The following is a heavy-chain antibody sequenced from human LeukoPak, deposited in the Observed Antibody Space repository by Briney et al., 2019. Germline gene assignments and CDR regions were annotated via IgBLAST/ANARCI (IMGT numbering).Heavy chain of an antibody. Sequence: PGGSLRLSRAASGFTFSSYAMSWVRQAPGKGLEWVSAISGSGGSTYYADSVKGRFTISRDNSKNTLYLQMNSLRAEDTAVYYCAKSGGPRDPHLAWKAYFDYWGQGTLVTVSS. D-gene: IGHD2-15*01. CDR3: AKSGGPRDPHLAWKAYFDY. CDR1: GFTFSSYA. CDR2: ISGSGGST. V-gene: IGHV3-23*01. J-gene: IGHJ4*02.